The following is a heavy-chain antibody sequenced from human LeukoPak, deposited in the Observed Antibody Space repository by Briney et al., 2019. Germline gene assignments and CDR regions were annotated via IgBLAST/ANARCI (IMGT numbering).Heavy chain of an antibody. CDR1: GFTFSSFA. J-gene: IGHJ4*02. D-gene: IGHD3-10*01. CDR3: AKERYGSGTHYNDY. Sequence: PGGSLRLSCAASGFTFSSFAMSWVRQAPGKGLEWVSAISGSGGDTSYADSVKGRFTISRDNSKNTLYLQMNSLRAEDTAVYYFAKERYGSGTHYNDYWGQGTLVTVSS. V-gene: IGHV3-23*01. CDR2: ISGSGGDT.